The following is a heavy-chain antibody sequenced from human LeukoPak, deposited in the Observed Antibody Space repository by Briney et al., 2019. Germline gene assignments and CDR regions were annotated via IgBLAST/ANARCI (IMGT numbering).Heavy chain of an antibody. CDR2: IYPGDSDT. D-gene: IGHD2-2*01. CDR3: ARPYCSSTSCYPNDAFDI. V-gene: IGHV5-51*01. CDR1: GYSFTSYW. Sequence: GESLKISCTGSGYSFTSYWIAWARQMPGKGLEWMGIIYPGDSDTRYSPSFQGQVTISADKSISTAYLQWSSLKASDTAMYYCARPYCSSTSCYPNDAFDIWGQGTMVAVSS. J-gene: IGHJ3*02.